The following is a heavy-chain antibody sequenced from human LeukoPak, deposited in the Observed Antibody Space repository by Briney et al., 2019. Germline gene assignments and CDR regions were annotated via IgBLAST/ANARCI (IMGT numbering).Heavy chain of an antibody. CDR2: INPNSGGT. Sequence: AASVKVSCKASGYTFTDYYMHWVRQAPGQGLEWMGWINPNSGGTNYAQKFQGRVTMTRDTSISTAYMELSRLRSDDTAVYYCASRSTVSEHPDSSGYKEYWGQGTLVTVSS. CDR3: ASRSTVSEHPDSSGYKEY. D-gene: IGHD2-15*01. V-gene: IGHV1-2*02. CDR1: GYTFTDYY. J-gene: IGHJ4*02.